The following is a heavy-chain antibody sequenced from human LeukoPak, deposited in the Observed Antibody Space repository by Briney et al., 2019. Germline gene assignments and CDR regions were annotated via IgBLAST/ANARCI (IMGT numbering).Heavy chain of an antibody. J-gene: IGHJ4*02. CDR3: ARETLYSDYEGNYIDY. CDR2: ISSSGSTI. Sequence: TGGSLRLSCAASGFTFTNYEMIWVRQAPGKGLEWISYISSSGSTIYYADFVKGRFTMSRDNAKNSVHLQMNSLRAEDTAVYYCARETLYSDYEGNYIDYWGQGTLVTVSS. D-gene: IGHD4-11*01. CDR1: GFTFTNYE. V-gene: IGHV3-48*03.